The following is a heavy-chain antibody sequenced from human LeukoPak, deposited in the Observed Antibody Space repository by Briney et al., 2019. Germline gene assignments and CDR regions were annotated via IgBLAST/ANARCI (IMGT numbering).Heavy chain of an antibody. D-gene: IGHD1-26*01. J-gene: IGHJ4*02. CDR1: GGSISSYY. CDR2: VYYTGST. CDR3: ASYIVGAHNRFDS. V-gene: IGHV4-59*12. Sequence: NPSETLSLTCTVSGGSISSYYWSWVRQPPGKGLEWIGFVYYTGSTNYSPSLKSRVTISVDTSKNQFSLQLSSVTAADTAVYYCASYIVGAHNRFDSWGQGTLATVSS.